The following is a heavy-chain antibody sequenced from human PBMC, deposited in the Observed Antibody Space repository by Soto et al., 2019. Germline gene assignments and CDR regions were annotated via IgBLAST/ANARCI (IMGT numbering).Heavy chain of an antibody. CDR1: GGSFSGYY. J-gene: IGHJ5*02. V-gene: IGHV4-34*01. D-gene: IGHD2-15*01. CDR3: AKSGGYCSGGSCYGPYWWLEP. Sequence: SETLSLTCAVYGGSFSGYYWSWIRQPPGKGLEWIGEINHSGCTNYNPSLKSRVTISVDTSKNQFSLKLSSVTAADTAVYYCAKSGGYCSGGSCYGPYWWLEPWGQGLLVSVSS. CDR2: INHSGCT.